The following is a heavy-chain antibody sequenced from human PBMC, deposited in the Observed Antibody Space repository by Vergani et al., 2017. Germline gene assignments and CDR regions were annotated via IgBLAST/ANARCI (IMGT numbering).Heavy chain of an antibody. D-gene: IGHD1-14*01. J-gene: IGHJ4*02. CDR3: ARDGRIDAEGTELDY. CDR2: ISPDGRTT. Sequence: EVQLLESGGGFVQPGGSRRLSCAASGFSFRTFSMFWVRQPPGKGLAWVSKISPDGRTTEYADSVRGRFTISRDNAKNMMYLQLNSLRDEDTAVYYCARDGRIDAEGTELDYWGQGTLVTVSS. CDR1: GFSFRTFS. V-gene: IGHV3-74*03.